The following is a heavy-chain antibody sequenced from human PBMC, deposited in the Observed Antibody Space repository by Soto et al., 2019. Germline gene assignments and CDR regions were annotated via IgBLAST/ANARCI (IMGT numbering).Heavy chain of an antibody. CDR3: ARATEWNALEI. CDR2: IYRGGST. CDR1: GFSVSSDY. V-gene: IGHV3-53*02. D-gene: IGHD3-3*01. J-gene: IGHJ3*02. Sequence: DVQLLETGGGLIQPGGSLRLSCAASGFSVSSDYMNWVRQDPGKGLEWVSVIYRGGSTYYEDSVRGRFTISRDNTENTRFLQMNSLRAEATAISYCARATEWNALEIWGQGTMVTVS.